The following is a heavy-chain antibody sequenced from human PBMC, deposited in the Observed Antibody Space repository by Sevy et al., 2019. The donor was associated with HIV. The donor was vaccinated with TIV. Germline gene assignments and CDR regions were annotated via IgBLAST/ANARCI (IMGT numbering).Heavy chain of an antibody. V-gene: IGHV3-49*04. CDR1: GFIFGDYG. CDR3: TRWSGSQSIFDY. Sequence: GGSLRLSCTASGFIFGDYGMSWVRQAPGKGLEWIAFFKSKIHGGTTENAASEKGRFTISRDDSKNIVYLQMSNLKTVDTAVYYCTRWSGSQSIFDYWGQRTLVTVSS. D-gene: IGHD1-26*01. CDR2: FKSKIHGGTT. J-gene: IGHJ4*02.